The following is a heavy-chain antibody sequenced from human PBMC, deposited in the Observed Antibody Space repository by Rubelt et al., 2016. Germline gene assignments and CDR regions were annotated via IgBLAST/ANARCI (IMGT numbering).Heavy chain of an antibody. CDR2: INHSGST. J-gene: IGHJ4*02. Sequence: QVQLQESGPALVKPSETLSLTCTVSGGSMNSYYWSWIRQAPGKGLEWIGEINHSGSTNYNPSLKSRVTISVDTSKNQFSLKLSSVTAADTAVYYCAKGRITIFADLDYWGQGTLVTVSS. CDR3: AKGRITIFADLDY. CDR1: GGSMNSYY. D-gene: IGHD3-3*01. V-gene: IGHV4-34*01.